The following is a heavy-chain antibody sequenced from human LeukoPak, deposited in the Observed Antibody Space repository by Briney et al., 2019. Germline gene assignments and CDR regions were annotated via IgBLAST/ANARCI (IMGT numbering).Heavy chain of an antibody. CDR2: IYYSGST. Sequence: SETLSLTCTVSGGSISSYYWSWIRQPPGKGLEWIGYIYYSGSTNYNPSLKSRVTISVDTSKNQFSLKLSSVTAADTAVYYCARAEYYDSSGPLFDYWGQGTLVTVSS. CDR1: GGSISSYY. V-gene: IGHV4-59*01. J-gene: IGHJ4*02. CDR3: ARAEYYDSSGPLFDY. D-gene: IGHD3-22*01.